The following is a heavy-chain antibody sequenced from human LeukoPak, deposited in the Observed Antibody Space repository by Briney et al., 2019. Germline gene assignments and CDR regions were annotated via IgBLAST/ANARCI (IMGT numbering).Heavy chain of an antibody. D-gene: IGHD1-20*01. CDR3: ARVRNWRLFDY. J-gene: IGHJ4*02. Sequence: PSETLSLTCTVSGGSISSGDYYWSWIRKPPGKGLEWIGYIYYSGSTYYNPSLKSRVTISVDTSKNQFSLKLSSVTAADTAVYYCARVRNWRLFDYWGQGTLVTVSS. V-gene: IGHV4-30-4*08. CDR2: IYYSGST. CDR1: GGSISSGDYY.